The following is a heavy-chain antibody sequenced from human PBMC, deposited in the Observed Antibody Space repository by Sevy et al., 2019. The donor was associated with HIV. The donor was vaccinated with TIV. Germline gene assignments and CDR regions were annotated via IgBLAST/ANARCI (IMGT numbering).Heavy chain of an antibody. J-gene: IGHJ3*02. V-gene: IGHV3-30-3*01. Sequence: LSLTCAASGFTFSTYTMHWVRQSPGKGLEWVAVISLDGSSNSYEDSVKGRFTISRDNSKNTLYLQMNSLRAEDTAVYYCAKVWTQAGAFDIWGQGTMVTVSS. CDR3: AKVWTQAGAFDI. CDR1: GFTFSTYT. D-gene: IGHD1-1*01. CDR2: ISLDGSSN.